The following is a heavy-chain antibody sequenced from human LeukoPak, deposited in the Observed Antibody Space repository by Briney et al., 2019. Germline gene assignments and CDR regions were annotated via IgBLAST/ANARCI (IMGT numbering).Heavy chain of an antibody. D-gene: IGHD6-19*01. CDR1: GGSISSGSYY. CDR2: IYTSGST. J-gene: IGHJ3*02. CDR3: ARDQAYSSGWNDAFDI. V-gene: IGHV4-61*02. Sequence: SETLSLTCTVSGGSISSGSYYWSWIRQPAGKGLEWIGRIYTSGSTNYNPSLKSRVTISVDTSKNQFSLKLSSVTAADTAVYYCARDQAYSSGWNDAFDIWGQGTMVTVSS.